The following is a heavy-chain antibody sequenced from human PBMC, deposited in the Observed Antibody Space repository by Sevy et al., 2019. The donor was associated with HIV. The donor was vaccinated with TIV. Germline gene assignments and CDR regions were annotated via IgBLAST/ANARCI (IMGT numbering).Heavy chain of an antibody. V-gene: IGHV4-39*07. D-gene: IGHD3-3*01. CDR1: GGSLSSGSYY. CDR2: INHSGST. CDR3: ARGQKTFTIFGVFYY. J-gene: IGHJ4*02. Sequence: SETLSLTCTVSGGSLSSGSYYWSWIRQPPGKGLEWIGEINHSGSTNYNPSLKSRVTISVDTSKNQFSLKLSSVTAADTAVYYCARGQKTFTIFGVFYYWGQGTLVTVSS.